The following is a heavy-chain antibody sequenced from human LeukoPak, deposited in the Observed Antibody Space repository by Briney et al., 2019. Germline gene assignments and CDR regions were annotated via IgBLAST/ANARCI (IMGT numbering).Heavy chain of an antibody. D-gene: IGHD2-15*01. CDR2: IYHSGST. J-gene: IGHJ6*03. Sequence: SGTLSLTCAVSGGSISSSNWWSWVRQPPGKGLEWIGEIYHSGSTNYNPSLKSRVTISVDTSKNQFSLKLSSVTAADTAVYYCARVLPATTQGDYYYMDVWGKGTTVTVSS. CDR1: GGSISSSNW. V-gene: IGHV4-4*02. CDR3: ARVLPATTQGDYYYMDV.